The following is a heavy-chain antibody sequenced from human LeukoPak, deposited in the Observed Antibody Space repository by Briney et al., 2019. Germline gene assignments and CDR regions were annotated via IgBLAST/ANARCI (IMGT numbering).Heavy chain of an antibody. CDR1: GFTFSSYA. Sequence: PGGSLRLSCAASGFTFSSYAMSWVRQAPGKGLEWVSAISGSGGSTYYADSVKGRFTISRDNSKNTLYLQMNSLRAEDTAVYYCAKDPRAYYDFWSGYSGGYYFDYWGQGTLVTVSS. V-gene: IGHV3-23*01. CDR2: ISGSGGST. CDR3: AKDPRAYYDFWSGYSGGYYFDY. D-gene: IGHD3-3*01. J-gene: IGHJ4*02.